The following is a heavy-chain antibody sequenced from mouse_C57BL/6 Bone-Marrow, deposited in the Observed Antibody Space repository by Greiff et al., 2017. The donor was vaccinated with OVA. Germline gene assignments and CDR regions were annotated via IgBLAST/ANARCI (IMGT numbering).Heavy chain of an antibody. J-gene: IGHJ3*01. CDR1: GFNIKDDY. Sequence: VQLQQSGAELVRPGASVKLSCTASGFNIKDDYMHWVKQRPEQGLEWIGWIDPENGDTEYASKFQGKATITADTSSNTAYLQLSSLTSEDTAVYYCTTEGRGAWFAYWGQGTLVTVSA. D-gene: IGHD3-3*01. V-gene: IGHV14-4*01. CDR2: IDPENGDT. CDR3: TTEGRGAWFAY.